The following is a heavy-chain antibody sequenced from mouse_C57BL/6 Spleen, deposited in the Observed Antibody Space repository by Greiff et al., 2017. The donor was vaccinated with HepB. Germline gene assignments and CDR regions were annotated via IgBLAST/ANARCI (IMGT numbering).Heavy chain of an antibody. Sequence: EVQLQQSGPELVKPGASVKISCKASGYTFTDYYMNWVKQSHGKSLEWIGDINPNNGGTSYNQKFKGKATLTVDKSSSTAYMELRSLTSEDSAVYYCARLDDYSYYFDYWGQGTTLTVSS. CDR3: ARLDDYSYYFDY. CDR2: INPNNGGT. CDR1: GYTFTDYY. J-gene: IGHJ2*01. V-gene: IGHV1-26*01. D-gene: IGHD2-4*01.